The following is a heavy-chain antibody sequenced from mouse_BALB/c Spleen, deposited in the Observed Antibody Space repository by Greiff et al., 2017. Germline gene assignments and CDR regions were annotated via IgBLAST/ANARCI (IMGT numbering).Heavy chain of an antibody. CDR2: ILPGSGST. Sequence: VQLVESGAELMKPGASVKISCKATGYTFSSYWIEWVKQRPGHGLEWIGEILPGSGSTNYNEKFKGKATFTADTSSNTAYMQLSSLTSEDSAVYYCARKGLLRLWYFDVWGAGTTVTVSS. D-gene: IGHD1-2*01. CDR1: GYTFSSYW. J-gene: IGHJ1*01. V-gene: IGHV1-9*01. CDR3: ARKGLLRLWYFDV.